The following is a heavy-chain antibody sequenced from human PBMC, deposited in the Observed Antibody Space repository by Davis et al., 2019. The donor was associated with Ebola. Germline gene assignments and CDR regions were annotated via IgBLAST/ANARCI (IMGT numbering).Heavy chain of an antibody. D-gene: IGHD3-10*01. V-gene: IGHV1-2*04. J-gene: IGHJ5*02. CDR3: ARAAGSYLNWFDP. CDR1: GYTFTGYY. Sequence: AASVKVSCKASGYTFTGYYMHWVRQAPGQGLEWMGWINPNSGGTNYAQKFQGWVTMTRDTSISTAYMGLSRLRSDDTAVYYCARAAGSYLNWFDPWGQGTLVTVSS. CDR2: INPNSGGT.